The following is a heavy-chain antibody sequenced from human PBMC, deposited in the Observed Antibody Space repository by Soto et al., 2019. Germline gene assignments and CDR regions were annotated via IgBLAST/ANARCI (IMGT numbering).Heavy chain of an antibody. CDR1: GFTFSSSA. J-gene: IGHJ3*01. Sequence: SVKVSCKASGFTFSSSAVQWVLQARGQRLEWIGWIVVGSGNTNYAQKFQERVTITRDMSTNTAYMELSSLRSEDTAVYYCAADPHLSRYFDYSSSWGQGKMVTGSS. D-gene: IGHD3-9*01. CDR2: IVVGSGNT. CDR3: AADPHLSRYFDYSSS. V-gene: IGHV1-58*01.